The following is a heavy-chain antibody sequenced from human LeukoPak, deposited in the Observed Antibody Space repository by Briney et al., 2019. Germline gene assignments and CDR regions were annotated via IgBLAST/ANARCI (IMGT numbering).Heavy chain of an antibody. CDR1: GGSISSYY. Sequence: PLETLSLTCTVSGGSISSYYWSWIRQPAGKGLEWIGRIYTSGSTNYNPSLKSRVTMSVDTSKNQFSLKLSSVTAADTAVYYCARDGTSSSWYEYFQHWGQGTLVTVPS. J-gene: IGHJ1*01. CDR3: ARDGTSSSWYEYFQH. V-gene: IGHV4-4*07. CDR2: IYTSGST. D-gene: IGHD6-13*01.